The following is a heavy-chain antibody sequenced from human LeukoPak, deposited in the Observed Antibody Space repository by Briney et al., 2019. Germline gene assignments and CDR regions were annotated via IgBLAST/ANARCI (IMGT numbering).Heavy chain of an antibody. J-gene: IGHJ6*02. CDR3: ARDPIVAAGYYYGMDV. CDR2: INPNSGDT. D-gene: IGHD6-13*01. CDR1: GYTFTAYY. V-gene: IGHV1-2*02. Sequence: ASVKVSCKASGYTFTAYYIHWVRQAPGQGLEWMGWINPNSGDTESAQKFQGRVTMTRDTSISTAYMELSRLRSDDTAVYHCARDPIVAAGYYYGMDVWGQGTTVTVSS.